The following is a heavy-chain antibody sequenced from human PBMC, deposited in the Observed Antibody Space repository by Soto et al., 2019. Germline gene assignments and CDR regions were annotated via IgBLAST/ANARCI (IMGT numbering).Heavy chain of an antibody. V-gene: IGHV3-66*01. D-gene: IGHD2-15*01. CDR3: AREAYDLLGYCSGGSCYYRDYMEV. CDR1: GFTVSSNY. CDR2: IYSGGST. Sequence: GGSLRLSCAASGFTVSSNYMSWVRQAPGKGLEWVSVIYSGGSTYYADSVKGRFTISRDNSKNTLYLQMNSLRAEDTAVYYCAREAYDLLGYCSGGSCYYRDYMEVWGKGTTVTVSS. J-gene: IGHJ6*03.